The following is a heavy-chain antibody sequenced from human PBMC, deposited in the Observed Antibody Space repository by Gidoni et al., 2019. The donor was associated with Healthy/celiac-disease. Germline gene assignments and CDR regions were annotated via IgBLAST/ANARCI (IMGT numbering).Heavy chain of an antibody. Sequence: VISYDGSNKYYADSVKGRFTISRDNSKNTLYLQMNSLRAEDTAVYYCARGGWELLLAFDIWGQGKMVTVSS. V-gene: IGHV3-30*03. D-gene: IGHD1-26*01. CDR2: ISYDGSNK. J-gene: IGHJ3*02. CDR3: ARGGWELLLAFDI.